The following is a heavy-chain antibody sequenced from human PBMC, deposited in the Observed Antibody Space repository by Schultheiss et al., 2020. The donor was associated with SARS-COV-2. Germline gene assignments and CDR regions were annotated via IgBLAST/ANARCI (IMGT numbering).Heavy chain of an antibody. V-gene: IGHV3-13*05. CDR2: IGTAGDP. CDR1: GFTFSSYD. Sequence: GGSLRLSCAASGFTFSSYDMHWVRQATGKGLEWVSAIGTAGDPYYPGSVKGRFTISRENAKNSLYLQMNSLRAGDTAVYYCARETINYDILTGYSDGMDVWGQGTTVTVSS. J-gene: IGHJ6*02. D-gene: IGHD3-9*01. CDR3: ARETINYDILTGYSDGMDV.